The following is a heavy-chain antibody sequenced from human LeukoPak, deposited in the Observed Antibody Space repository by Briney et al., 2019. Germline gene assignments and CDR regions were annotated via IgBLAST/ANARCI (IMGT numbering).Heavy chain of an antibody. V-gene: IGHV3-30*18. CDR3: AKDAYRYCSSSTCYYFDS. J-gene: IGHJ4*02. D-gene: IGHD2-15*01. CDR1: GFTFSSYG. CDR2: ISYDGSNK. Sequence: PGRSLRLSCAASGFTFSSYGMHWVRQAPGRGLEWVAIISYDGSNKYYADSVKGRFTISRDNSKNTLYLQVNSLRAEDTAVYYCAKDAYRYCSSSTCYYFDSWGQGTLVTVSS.